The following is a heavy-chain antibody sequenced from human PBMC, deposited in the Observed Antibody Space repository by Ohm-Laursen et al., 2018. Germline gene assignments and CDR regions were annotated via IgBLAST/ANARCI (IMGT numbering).Heavy chain of an antibody. CDR3: ATPLGSGSTNDAFDI. D-gene: IGHD3-10*02. V-gene: IGHV3-11*01. CDR2: ISSSGSTI. J-gene: IGHJ3*02. CDR1: GFTFSDYY. Sequence: GSLRLSCAASGFTFSDYYMSWIRQAPGKGLEWVSYISSSGSTIYYADSVKGRFTISRDNAKNSLYLQMNSLRAEDTAVYYCATPLGSGSTNDAFDIWGQGTMVTVSS.